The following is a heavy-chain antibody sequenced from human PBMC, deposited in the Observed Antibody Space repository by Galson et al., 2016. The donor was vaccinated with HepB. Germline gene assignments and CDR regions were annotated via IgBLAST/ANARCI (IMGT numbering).Heavy chain of an antibody. CDR1: GGPITTSGYH. V-gene: IGHV4-39*01. CDR3: ARHGDGFRAAAGDY. CDR2: VHYNVSA. Sequence: ETLSLTCTVSGGPITTSGYHWGWVRQPPGSGLEWIGSVHYNVSASYKSTLQSRVTISVDTSKNHFSLKLTSVTAADTAVYYCARHGDGFRAAAGDYWGHGTLVTVSS. J-gene: IGHJ4*01. D-gene: IGHD6-13*01.